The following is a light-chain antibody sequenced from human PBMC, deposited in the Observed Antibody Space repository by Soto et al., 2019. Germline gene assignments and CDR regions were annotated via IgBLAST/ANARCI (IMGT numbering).Light chain of an antibody. CDR1: QSVTSSY. V-gene: IGKV3-20*01. Sequence: EIVLTQSPATLSLSPGERATLSCRASQSVTSSYLAWYHQKPRQAPTRLIYGASSRATGIPDRFSGSGSGTDFTLTISRLEREDFAVYCCQQYAGLPYTFGQGTKLEI. CDR2: GAS. CDR3: QQYAGLPYT. J-gene: IGKJ2*01.